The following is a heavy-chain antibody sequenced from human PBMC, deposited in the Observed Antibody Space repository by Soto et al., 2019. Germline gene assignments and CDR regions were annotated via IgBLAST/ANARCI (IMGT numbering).Heavy chain of an antibody. V-gene: IGHV3-64D*06. J-gene: IGHJ4*02. D-gene: IGHD3-16*01. CDR1: GFIFSNYV. CDR3: SRGELLSSGGFFDY. CDR2: IRSNGGTT. Sequence: EVQLVESGGGLVQPGGSLRLSCSAYGFIFSNYVMHWVRQAPGKGLEYVSAIRSNGGTTYYADSVKGRFTISRDNSKNTCYLQMTSLIAEDTAVYYFSRGELLSSGGFFDYWGQVTLVTGSS.